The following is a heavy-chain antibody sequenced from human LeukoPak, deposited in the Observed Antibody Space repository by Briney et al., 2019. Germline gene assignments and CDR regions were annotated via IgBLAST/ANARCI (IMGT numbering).Heavy chain of an antibody. D-gene: IGHD3-16*01. J-gene: IGHJ3*01. CDR2: MNPHSGDT. V-gene: IGHV1-8*01. Sequence: ASVKVSCKASGYSYLSYNINWLRQAPGQGLEWVGWMNPHSGDTGSAQKFQGRVTMTGDPSTGTAYMEMSSLRFEDTAVYYCAREADLINAFDVWGQGTKVIVSA. CDR3: AREADLINAFDV. CDR1: GYSYLSYN.